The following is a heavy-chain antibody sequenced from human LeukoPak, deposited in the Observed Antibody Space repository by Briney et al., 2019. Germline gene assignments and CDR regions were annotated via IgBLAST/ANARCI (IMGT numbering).Heavy chain of an antibody. CDR3: ARTLGYCSGGSCYAQLDY. CDR2: ISSSSSYI. CDR1: GSTFSSYS. Sequence: PGGSLRLSCAASGSTFSSYSMNWVRQAPGKGLEWVSSISSSSSYIYYADSVKGRFTISRDNAKNSLYLQMNSLRAEDTAVYYCARTLGYCSGGSCYAQLDYWGQGTLVTVSS. V-gene: IGHV3-21*01. J-gene: IGHJ4*02. D-gene: IGHD2-15*01.